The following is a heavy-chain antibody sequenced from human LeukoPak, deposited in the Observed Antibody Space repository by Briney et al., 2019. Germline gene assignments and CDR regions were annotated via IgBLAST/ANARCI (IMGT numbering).Heavy chain of an antibody. D-gene: IGHD6-13*01. V-gene: IGHV3-30*18. CDR1: DFTLSSHG. J-gene: IGHJ5*02. CDR3: AKDATSSWHQSWLDP. CDR2: ISSDGGKK. Sequence: GGSLRLSCVVSDFTLSSHGMHWVRQAPGKGLEWVAVISSDGGKKSYADSVKGRFTISRVNSKNTVYLQMNSLRAEDTAVYYCAKDATSSWHQSWLDPWGQGTQVTVSS.